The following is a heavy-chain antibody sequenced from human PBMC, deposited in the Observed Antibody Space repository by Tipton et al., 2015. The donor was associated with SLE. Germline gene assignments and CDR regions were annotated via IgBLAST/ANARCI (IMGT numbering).Heavy chain of an antibody. J-gene: IGHJ4*02. D-gene: IGHD1-26*01. CDR2: IYYSGST. Sequence: TLSLTCTVSGDSISSYYWSWIRQPPGKGLEWIGYIYYSGSTNYNPSLKSRVTISVDTSKNQFPLKLNSVTAADTAVYYCAREEAPVGPTIIDLWGQGTLVTVSS. CDR1: GDSISSYY. V-gene: IGHV4-59*01. CDR3: AREEAPVGPTIIDL.